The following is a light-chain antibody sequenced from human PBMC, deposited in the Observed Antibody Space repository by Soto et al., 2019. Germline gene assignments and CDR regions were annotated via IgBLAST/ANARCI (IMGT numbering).Light chain of an antibody. CDR3: QQSYSTLLIT. Sequence: DIQMTQSPSSLSASVGDRVTNTCQASQSISTYLNWYQQKPGKAPKLLIYAASSLQSGVPSRFSVSGSGTDFTLTISSLQPEDFATYYCQQSYSTLLITFGQGTRLEI. CDR2: AAS. J-gene: IGKJ5*01. CDR1: QSISTY. V-gene: IGKV1-39*01.